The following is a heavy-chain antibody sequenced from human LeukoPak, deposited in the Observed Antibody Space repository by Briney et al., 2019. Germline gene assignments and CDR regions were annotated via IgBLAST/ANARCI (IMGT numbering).Heavy chain of an antibody. J-gene: IGHJ4*02. Sequence: GRSLRLSCAASGFTFDDYAMHWVRQAPGKGLEWVSGISWNSGSIGYADSVKGRFTISRDNAKNSLYLQMNSLRAEDMALYYCAKERGDGYNYGNFDYWGQGTLVTVSS. CDR3: AKERGDGYNYGNFDY. CDR1: GFTFDDYA. CDR2: ISWNSGSI. D-gene: IGHD5-24*01. V-gene: IGHV3-9*03.